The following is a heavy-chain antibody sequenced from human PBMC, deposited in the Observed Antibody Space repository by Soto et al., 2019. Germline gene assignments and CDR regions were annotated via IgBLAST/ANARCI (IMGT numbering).Heavy chain of an antibody. CDR3: VRDGTKTLRDWFDP. CDR1: GASISGFY. Sequence: SETLSLTCTVSGASISGFYWSWIRKSAGKGPEWIGRIYATGTTDYNPSLKSRVMMSVDTSKKQFSLKLRSVTAADTAVYYCVRDGTKTLRDWFDPWGQGISVTVSS. D-gene: IGHD1-1*01. V-gene: IGHV4-4*07. CDR2: IYATGTT. J-gene: IGHJ5*02.